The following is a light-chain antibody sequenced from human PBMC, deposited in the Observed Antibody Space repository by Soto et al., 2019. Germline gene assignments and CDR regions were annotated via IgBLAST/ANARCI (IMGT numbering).Light chain of an antibody. V-gene: IGLV2-14*01. CDR3: SLYISSTTYV. Sequence: QSALTQPASVSGSPGQSITISCTGTSSDVDGYDYVAWYQQHPGKAPKLMLYDVNNRPPWVSNRFSGSKSGNTASLTISGLQAEDEADYYCSLYISSTTYVFGTGTKLTVL. CDR2: DVN. CDR1: SSDVDGYDY. J-gene: IGLJ1*01.